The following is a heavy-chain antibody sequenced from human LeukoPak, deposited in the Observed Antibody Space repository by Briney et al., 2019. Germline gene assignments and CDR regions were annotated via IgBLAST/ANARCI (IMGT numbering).Heavy chain of an antibody. Sequence: GGSLRLSCAASGFTFSSYWMSWVRQAPGKGLEWVANIKQDGSEKYYVDSVKGRFTISRDNAKNSLYLQMNSLRAEDTAVYYCASLSPTPYNYYYYGMDVWGQGTTVSVSS. V-gene: IGHV3-7*01. CDR3: ASLSPTPYNYYYYGMDV. D-gene: IGHD3-9*01. J-gene: IGHJ6*02. CDR2: IKQDGSEK. CDR1: GFTFSSYW.